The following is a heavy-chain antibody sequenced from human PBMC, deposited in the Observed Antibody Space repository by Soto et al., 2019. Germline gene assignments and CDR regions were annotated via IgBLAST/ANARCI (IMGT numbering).Heavy chain of an antibody. Sequence: GGSLRLSCAASGFTFSTYALSWVRQAPGKGLEWVSAISANGQGIYYADSVKGRFTISRDNAKNSLYLQMNSLRAEDTAVYYCARELAAAGSFDYWGQGTLVTVSS. D-gene: IGHD6-13*01. CDR3: ARELAAAGSFDY. J-gene: IGHJ4*02. V-gene: IGHV3-23*01. CDR1: GFTFSTYA. CDR2: ISANGQGI.